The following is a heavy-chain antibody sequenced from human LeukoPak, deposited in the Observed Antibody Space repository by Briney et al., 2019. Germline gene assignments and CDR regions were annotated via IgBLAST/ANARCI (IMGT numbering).Heavy chain of an antibody. Sequence: PSETLSLTCAVYGGPFSGYYWSWIRQPPGKGLEWIGEINHSGSTNYNPSLKSRVTISVDTSKNQFSLKLSSVTAADTAVYYCARGRMGITIFGVVIELGFDYWGQGTLVTVSS. CDR2: INHSGST. V-gene: IGHV4-34*01. J-gene: IGHJ4*02. D-gene: IGHD3-3*01. CDR3: ARGRMGITIFGVVIELGFDY. CDR1: GGPFSGYY.